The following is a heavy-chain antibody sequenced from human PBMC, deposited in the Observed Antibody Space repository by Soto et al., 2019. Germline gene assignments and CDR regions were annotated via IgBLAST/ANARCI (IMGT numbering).Heavy chain of an antibody. V-gene: IGHV4-34*01. Sequence: SETLSLTCAVYGGSFSGYYWSWIRQPPGKGLEWIGEINHSGSTNYNPSLKSRVTISVDTSKNQFSLKLSSVTAADTAVYYCAKENWANPDSWGQGTLVTVSS. CDR1: GGSFSGYY. J-gene: IGHJ4*02. D-gene: IGHD7-27*01. CDR3: AKENWANPDS. CDR2: INHSGST.